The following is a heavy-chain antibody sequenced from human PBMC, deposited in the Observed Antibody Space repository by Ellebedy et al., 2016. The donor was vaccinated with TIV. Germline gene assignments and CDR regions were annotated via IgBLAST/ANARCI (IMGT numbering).Heavy chain of an antibody. CDR3: ARLGYDSSGYYPPFDY. V-gene: IGHV1-69*13. Sequence: SVKVSCXASGGTFSSYAISWVRQAPGQGLEWMGGIIPIFGTANYAQKFQGRVTITADESTSTAYMELSSLRSEDTAVYYCARLGYDSSGYYPPFDYWGQGTLVTVSS. CDR1: GGTFSSYA. CDR2: IIPIFGTA. J-gene: IGHJ4*02. D-gene: IGHD3-22*01.